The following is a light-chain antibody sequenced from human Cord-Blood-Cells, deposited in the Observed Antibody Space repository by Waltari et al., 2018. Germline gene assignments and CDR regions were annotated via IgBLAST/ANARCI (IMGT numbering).Light chain of an antibody. Sequence: EIMMTQSTATLSVYPGERATLSCRASQSVTSKLAWYKQKPCQAPRLLIYGASIRATGIPARFSGSGSWTEFTLTISSLQSEDFAVYYCQQYNNWPRLTFGGGTKVEIK. CDR1: QSVTSK. V-gene: IGKV3D-15*01. J-gene: IGKJ4*01. CDR3: QQYNNWPRLT. CDR2: GAS.